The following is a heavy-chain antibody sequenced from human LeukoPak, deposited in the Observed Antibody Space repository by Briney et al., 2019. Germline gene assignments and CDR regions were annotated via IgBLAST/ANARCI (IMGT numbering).Heavy chain of an antibody. CDR1: GYTFTDYH. Sequence: ASVKVSCKASGYTFTDYHMHWVRQAPGQGLEWMGWINPNNGGTKYAQEFEGRVTVTRDTSISTAYMEVSRLRSDDTAVYYCAREDAFWSASYRYWFDPWGLGTLVTVSS. J-gene: IGHJ5*02. CDR3: AREDAFWSASYRYWFDP. CDR2: INPNNGGT. V-gene: IGHV1-2*02. D-gene: IGHD3-3*01.